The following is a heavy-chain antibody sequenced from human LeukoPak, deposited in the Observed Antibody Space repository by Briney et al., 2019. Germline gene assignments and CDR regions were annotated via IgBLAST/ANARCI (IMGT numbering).Heavy chain of an antibody. J-gene: IGHJ3*02. CDR2: IYETGST. CDR1: GSSISSAYY. Sequence: SETLSLTCTVSGSSISSAYYWDWIRQPPGKGLEWIGNIYETGSTYYNPSLMSRVTISIDTSKNRFSLKLSSVTAADTAVYYCARRYCSGGSCYSDRGAFDIWDQGTMVTVSS. V-gene: IGHV4-38-2*02. D-gene: IGHD2-15*01. CDR3: ARRYCSGGSCYSDRGAFDI.